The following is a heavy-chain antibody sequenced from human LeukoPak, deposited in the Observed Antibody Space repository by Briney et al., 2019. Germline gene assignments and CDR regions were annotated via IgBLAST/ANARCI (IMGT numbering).Heavy chain of an antibody. J-gene: IGHJ2*01. V-gene: IGHV4-34*01. D-gene: IGHD3-10*01. CDR2: INHSGST. CDR3: ARGPRRVQGVIRALARYFDL. Sequence: PSETLSLTCAVYGGSFSGYYWSWIRQPPGKGLEWIGEINHSGSTNYNPSLKSRVTISVDTSKNQFSLKLSSVTAADTAVYYCARGPRRVQGVIRALARYFDLWGRGTLVTVSS. CDR1: GGSFSGYY.